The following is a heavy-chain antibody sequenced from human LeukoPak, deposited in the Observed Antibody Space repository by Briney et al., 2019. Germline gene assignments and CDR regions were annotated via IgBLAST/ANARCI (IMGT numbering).Heavy chain of an antibody. CDR3: ATADKWEPLDY. D-gene: IGHD1-26*01. Sequence: ASVKVSCMVSGNSLRDTSIHWVRQAPGQWLEWMGGFEPEDGEPIFAQTFQGRLSVTEDTSTDTAHMELSSLTVEDTAVYYCATADKWEPLDYWGQGTLVTVSS. V-gene: IGHV1-24*01. CDR1: GNSLRDTS. CDR2: FEPEDGEP. J-gene: IGHJ4*02.